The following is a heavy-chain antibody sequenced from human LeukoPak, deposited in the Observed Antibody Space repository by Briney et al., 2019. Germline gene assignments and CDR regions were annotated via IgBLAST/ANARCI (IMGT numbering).Heavy chain of an antibody. CDR2: ISYDGSTK. Sequence: SGGSLRLSCAASGFTFSSYAMRWVRQAPGKGLEWVAVISYDGSTKYYADSVKGRFTISRDNSKNTLYLQMNSLRAEDTAVYYCARDTQTGVEMATIFGYWGQGTLVSVST. CDR1: GFTFSSYA. J-gene: IGHJ4*02. V-gene: IGHV3-30*04. CDR3: ARDTQTGVEMATIFGY. D-gene: IGHD5-24*01.